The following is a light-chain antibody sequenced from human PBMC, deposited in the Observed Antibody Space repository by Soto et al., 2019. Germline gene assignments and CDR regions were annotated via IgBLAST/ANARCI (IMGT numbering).Light chain of an antibody. V-gene: IGKV3-20*01. CDR2: GAS. CDR3: QQYGSPIT. CDR1: QSVSTTF. J-gene: IGKJ5*01. Sequence: EIVLTQSPATLSLSPGERATLSFRASQSVSTTFLVWYQQRPGQAPRLLIYGASTRATGIPDRFSGSGSGTDFTLTISRLEPEDFAVYYCQQYGSPITFGQGTRLEIK.